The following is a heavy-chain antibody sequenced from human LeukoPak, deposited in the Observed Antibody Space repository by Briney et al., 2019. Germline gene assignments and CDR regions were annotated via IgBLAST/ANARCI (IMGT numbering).Heavy chain of an antibody. Sequence: GSLRLSCAASGFTFSAYTMTWLRQAPGKGLEWVSSIGITSSSIYYADSVKGRFTISRDNAKNSLYLQMNSLRAEDTAIYFCARLYAYSNGYDANWGQGTLVTVSS. J-gene: IGHJ4*02. D-gene: IGHD5-18*01. CDR1: GFTFSAYT. CDR3: ARLYAYSNGYDAN. CDR2: IGITSSSI. V-gene: IGHV3-21*01.